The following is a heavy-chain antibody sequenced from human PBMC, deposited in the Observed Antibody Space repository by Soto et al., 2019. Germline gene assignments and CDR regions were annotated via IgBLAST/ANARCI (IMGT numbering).Heavy chain of an antibody. D-gene: IGHD6-13*01. CDR2: ISYDGSNE. V-gene: IGHV3-30*18. CDR1: GFTFSSYG. J-gene: IGHJ6*02. Sequence: QLQLVESGGGVVQPGRSLRLSCAASGFTFSSYGMYWVRQAPGKGLEGVAVISYDGSNEYYEDSVKGRFTISRDNSKKTLDQQMNSLRGEDTADYYWAKTEGSSKWYIATYGMDVWGQGTAVTVSS. CDR3: AKTEGSSKWYIATYGMDV.